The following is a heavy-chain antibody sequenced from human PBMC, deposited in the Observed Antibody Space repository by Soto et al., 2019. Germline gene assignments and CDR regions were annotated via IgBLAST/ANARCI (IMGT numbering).Heavy chain of an antibody. V-gene: IGHV4-61*05. Sequence: PSETLSLTCTVSGGSISSSSYYWGWIRQPPGKGLEWIGYIYYSGSTNYNPSLKSRVTISVDTSKNQFSLKLSSVTAAETAVYYCARTLYSYGPRFDYWGQGTLVTVSS. D-gene: IGHD5-18*01. CDR2: IYYSGST. CDR3: ARTLYSYGPRFDY. J-gene: IGHJ4*02. CDR1: GGSISSSSYY.